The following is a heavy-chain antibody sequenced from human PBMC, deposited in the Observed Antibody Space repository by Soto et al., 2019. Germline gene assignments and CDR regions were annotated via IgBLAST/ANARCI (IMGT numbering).Heavy chain of an antibody. CDR1: GGSFSGYY. Sequence: SETLSLTCAVYGGSFSGYYWSWIRQPPGKGLEWIGYIYYSGSTNYNPSLKSRVTISVDTSENQFSLKLSSVTAADTAVYYCARAHDYGDLEYWGQGTLVTVSS. CDR3: ARAHDYGDLEY. V-gene: IGHV4-59*01. CDR2: IYYSGST. J-gene: IGHJ4*02. D-gene: IGHD4-17*01.